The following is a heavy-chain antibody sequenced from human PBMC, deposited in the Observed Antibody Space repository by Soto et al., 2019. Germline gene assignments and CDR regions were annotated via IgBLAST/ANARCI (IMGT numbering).Heavy chain of an antibody. J-gene: IGHJ3*02. V-gene: IGHV1-46*01. Sequence: QVQLVQSGAEVKKPGASVKVSCKASGYTFTSYFIHWVRQAPGQGLEWMGVFDPSGVATNSAQKFQGRLTMTRDTSTRTVDMDLTCLGSDDTALYYCSRVSRGAFDIWGQWTLVTVSS. CDR3: SRVSRGAFDI. CDR1: GYTFTSYF. CDR2: FDPSGVAT.